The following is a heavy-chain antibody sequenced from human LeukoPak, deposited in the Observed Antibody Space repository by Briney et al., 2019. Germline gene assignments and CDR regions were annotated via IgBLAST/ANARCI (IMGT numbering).Heavy chain of an antibody. CDR2: IKQDGSEK. V-gene: IGHV3-7*01. Sequence: GGSLRLSCAASGFTFSSYWMSWVRQAPGKGLEWVANIKQDGSEKYYVDSVKGRFTISRDNAKNSLYLQMNSLRAEDTAVYYCARVVSYYDFWSGYYPNYYYYYMDVWGKGTTVTVSS. D-gene: IGHD3-3*01. J-gene: IGHJ6*03. CDR1: GFTFSSYW. CDR3: ARVVSYYDFWSGYYPNYYYYYMDV.